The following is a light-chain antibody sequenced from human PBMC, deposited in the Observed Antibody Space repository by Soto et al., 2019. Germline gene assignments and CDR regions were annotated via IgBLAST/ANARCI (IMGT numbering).Light chain of an antibody. CDR3: SSTAGNNNLL. CDR2: EVS. CDR1: SSDVGGHNY. J-gene: IGLJ3*02. Sequence: QSVLTQSPSASGSPGQSVTISCTGTSSDVGGHNYVSWYQHHPGKAPTLIIYEVSKRPSGVPDCFSGSKSGNTASLTVSGLQAEDEAVYYCSSTAGNNNLLFGGGTKVTVL. V-gene: IGLV2-8*01.